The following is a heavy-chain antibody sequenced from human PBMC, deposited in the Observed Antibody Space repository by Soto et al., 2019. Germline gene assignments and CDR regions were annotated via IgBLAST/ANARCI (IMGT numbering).Heavy chain of an antibody. D-gene: IGHD2-15*01. J-gene: IGHJ6*03. V-gene: IGHV3-23*01. CDR3: AKGSLDVVLPATYKYYYMDV. Sequence: EVQLLESGGFLVQPGGSLRLSCAASGFSFSNYAMNWVRQAPGKGLEWVSGISGSGNRTYYADSVKGRFTVSRDNSKNTLYLQLNSLTAVDTAVYYCAKGSLDVVLPATYKYYYMDVWGIVTTVTVSS. CDR2: ISGSGNRT. CDR1: GFSFSNYA.